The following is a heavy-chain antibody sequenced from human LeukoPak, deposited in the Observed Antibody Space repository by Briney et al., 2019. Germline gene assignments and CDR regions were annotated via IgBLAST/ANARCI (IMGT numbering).Heavy chain of an antibody. CDR2: IYYSGSA. V-gene: IGHV4-59*01. Sequence: PSETLSLTCTVSGGSIGSYYWSWIRQPPGKGLEWIGYIYYSGSANYNPSLKSRVTISVDTSKNQFSLKLYSVTAADTAVYYCATSPYDILTGYYYPYFDYWGQGTLVTVSS. CDR3: ATSPYDILTGYYYPYFDY. CDR1: GGSIGSYY. D-gene: IGHD3-9*01. J-gene: IGHJ4*02.